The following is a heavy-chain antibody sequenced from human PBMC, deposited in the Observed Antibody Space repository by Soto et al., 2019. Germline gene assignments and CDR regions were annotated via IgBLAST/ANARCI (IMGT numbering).Heavy chain of an antibody. CDR1: GFTLSNYA. J-gene: IGHJ6*03. CDR3: AKDHINLIYYNSMDV. D-gene: IGHD3-16*01. V-gene: IGHV3-23*01. Sequence: GGSLRLSCAASGFTLSNYAMSWVRQAPGKGLEWVSGISGSGGGTYYADSVKGRFIISRDNSKNTLYLQMNSLRAEDTAVYYWAKDHINLIYYNSMDVWGKGTTVTVPS. CDR2: ISGSGGGT.